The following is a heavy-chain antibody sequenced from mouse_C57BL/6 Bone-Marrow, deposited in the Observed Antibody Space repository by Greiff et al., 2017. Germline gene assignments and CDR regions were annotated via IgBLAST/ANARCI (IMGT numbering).Heavy chain of an antibody. D-gene: IGHD2-3*01. CDR1: GYTFTSYD. CDR2: IDPEIGDT. V-gene: IGHV14-4*01. Sequence: EVKLMESGPELVKPGASVKLSCKASGYTFTSYDINWVKQRPGQGLEWIGWIDPEIGDTEYASKFQGKATITSDTSSNTAYLQLSSLTSEDTAVYYCSSFDGNYFDFWGQGTPLTVAS. CDR3: SSFDGNYFDF. J-gene: IGHJ2*01.